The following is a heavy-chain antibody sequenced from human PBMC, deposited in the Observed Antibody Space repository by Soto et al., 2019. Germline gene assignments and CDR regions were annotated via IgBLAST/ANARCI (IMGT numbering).Heavy chain of an antibody. CDR1: GYTFTTYH. Sequence: QVQLVQSGAEVKKPGASVKVSCKTSGYTFTTYHINWVRQAAGQGLERMGWMNPNSGNTGLVQKFQGRLTMTRNTSITTAYMELSSLRSEDTAIYYCARARRFRSSTSSSYYVDFWGQGTLVTVSS. V-gene: IGHV1-8*01. CDR3: ARARRFRSSTSSSYYVDF. CDR2: MNPNSGNT. D-gene: IGHD2-2*01. J-gene: IGHJ4*02.